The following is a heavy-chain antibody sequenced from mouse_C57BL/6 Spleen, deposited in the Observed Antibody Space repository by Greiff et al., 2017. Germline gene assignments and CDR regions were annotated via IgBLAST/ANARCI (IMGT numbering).Heavy chain of an antibody. CDR3: ARWGNGYFDV. J-gene: IGHJ1*03. CDR1: GYTFTSYW. V-gene: IGHV1-52*01. CDR2: IDPSDSET. Sequence: QVQLQQPGAELVRPGSSVKLSCKASGYTFTSYWMHWVKQRPIQGLEWIGNIDPSDSETHYNQKFKDKATLTVDKSSSTAYMQLSSLTSENSAVYYCARWGNGYFDVWGTGTTVTVSS.